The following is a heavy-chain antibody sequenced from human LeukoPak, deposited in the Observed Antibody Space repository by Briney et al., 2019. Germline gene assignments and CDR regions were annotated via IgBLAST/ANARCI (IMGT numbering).Heavy chain of an antibody. Sequence: PGGSLRLSCAASGFTLSSYAMTWFRQAPGKGLEWVSTITGGGGSTYYADSVKGRFTISRDNSKDTLYLLMNSLRAEDTAVYYCAKGVFATPGAPWGQGTLVTVSS. CDR2: ITGGGGST. J-gene: IGHJ5*02. D-gene: IGHD6-13*01. CDR1: GFTLSSYA. CDR3: AKGVFATPGAP. V-gene: IGHV3-23*01.